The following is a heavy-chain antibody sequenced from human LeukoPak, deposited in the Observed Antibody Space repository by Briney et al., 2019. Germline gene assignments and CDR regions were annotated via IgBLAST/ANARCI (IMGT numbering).Heavy chain of an antibody. CDR3: ARGREGRYCSSTSCSLNWFDP. CDR2: INWNGGST. D-gene: IGHD2-2*01. J-gene: IGHJ5*02. CDR1: GFTFDDYG. V-gene: IGHV3-20*01. Sequence: GGSLRLSCAASGFTFDDYGMSWVRQAPGKGLEWVSGINWNGGSTGYEDSVKGRFTISRDNAKNSLYLQMNSLRAEDTALYHCARGREGRYCSSTSCSLNWFDPWGQGTLVTVSS.